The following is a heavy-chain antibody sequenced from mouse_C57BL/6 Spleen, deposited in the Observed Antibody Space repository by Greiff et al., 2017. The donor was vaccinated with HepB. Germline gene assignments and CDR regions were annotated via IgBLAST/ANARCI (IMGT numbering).Heavy chain of an antibody. J-gene: IGHJ4*01. CDR2: IDPETGGT. CDR1: GYTFTDYE. CDR3: TRSHYGNPMDY. D-gene: IGHD2-1*01. Sequence: VKLQESGAELVRPGASVTLSCKASGYTFTDYEMHWVEQTPVHGLEWIGAIDPETGGTAYNQKFKGKAILTADKSSSTAYMELRSLTSEDSAVYYCTRSHYGNPMDYWGQGTSVTVSS. V-gene: IGHV1-15*01.